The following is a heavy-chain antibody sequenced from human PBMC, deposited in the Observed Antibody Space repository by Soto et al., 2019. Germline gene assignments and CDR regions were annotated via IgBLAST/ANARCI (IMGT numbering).Heavy chain of an antibody. Sequence: SETLSLTCTVSGGSISSSSYYWGWIRQPPGRGLEWVESIYYSGSTYYNPSLKSRVTISLDTSKNQFSLKLSSVTAADTAVYYCARHAIAARFDYWGQGTLVTVSS. J-gene: IGHJ4*02. V-gene: IGHV4-39*01. CDR1: GGSISSSSYY. CDR3: ARHAIAARFDY. D-gene: IGHD6-6*01. CDR2: IYYSGST.